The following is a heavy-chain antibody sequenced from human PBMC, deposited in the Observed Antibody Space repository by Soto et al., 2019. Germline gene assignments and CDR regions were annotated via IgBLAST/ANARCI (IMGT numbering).Heavy chain of an antibody. CDR3: AREKRAGNWFDS. J-gene: IGHJ5*01. Sequence: QVQLQESGPGLLRPSETLSLTCAVSRGSVSSDLFYWSWIRQPPGKGLEWIGYIYNSRSTNYNTSLKSRVTRSLDTPNSQFFLKLTSVTAADPAVYYCAREKRAGNWFDSWGQGTLVTVSS. CDR2: IYNSRST. CDR1: RGSVSSDLFY. V-gene: IGHV4-61*01. D-gene: IGHD3-10*01.